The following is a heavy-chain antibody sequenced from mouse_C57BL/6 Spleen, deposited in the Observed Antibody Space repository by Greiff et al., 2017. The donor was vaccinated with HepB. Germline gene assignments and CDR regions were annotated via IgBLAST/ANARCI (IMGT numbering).Heavy chain of an antibody. D-gene: IGHD2-5*01. Sequence: VQLQQSGPELVKPGASVKISCKASGYTFTDYYMNWVKQSHGKSLEWIGDINPNNGGTSYNQKFKGKATLTVDKSSSTAYMELRSLTSEDSAVYYCARKRAYYSNFDWYFDVWGTGTTVTVSS. CDR1: GYTFTDYY. CDR3: ARKRAYYSNFDWYFDV. J-gene: IGHJ1*03. V-gene: IGHV1-26*01. CDR2: INPNNGGT.